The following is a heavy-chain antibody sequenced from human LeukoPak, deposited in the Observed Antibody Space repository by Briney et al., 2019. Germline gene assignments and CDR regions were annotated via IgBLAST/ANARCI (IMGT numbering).Heavy chain of an antibody. CDR2: IIPIFGTA. CDR3: ARDYATYYDFWSGLTNT. CDR1: GGTFSSYA. V-gene: IGHV1-69*13. Sequence: ASVKVSCKASGGTFSSYAISWVRQAPGQGLEWMGGIIPIFGTANYAQKFQGRVTITADESTSTAYMELSSLRSEDTAVYYCARDYATYYDFWSGLTNTWGQGTLVTVSS. J-gene: IGHJ5*02. D-gene: IGHD3-3*01.